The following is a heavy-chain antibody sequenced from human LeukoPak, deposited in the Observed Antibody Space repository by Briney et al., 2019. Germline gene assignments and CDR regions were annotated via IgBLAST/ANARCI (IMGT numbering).Heavy chain of an antibody. Sequence: SETLSLTCTVSGGSISSYYWGWIRQPPGKGLELVGHIYYTGTTFYNPSLNSRVTITLDTSRNQFSLRLTSVIAADTAVYYCARFSWGCSTASCYLTNWGQGALVTVSS. CDR1: GGSISSYY. CDR3: ARFSWGCSTASCYLTN. CDR2: IYYTGTT. J-gene: IGHJ4*02. D-gene: IGHD2-2*01. V-gene: IGHV4-59*01.